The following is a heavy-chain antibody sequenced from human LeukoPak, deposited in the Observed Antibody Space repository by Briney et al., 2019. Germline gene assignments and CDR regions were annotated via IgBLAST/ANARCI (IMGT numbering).Heavy chain of an antibody. J-gene: IGHJ4*02. Sequence: GGSLRHSCGASGFPLSSNYMSRVPQAPGKGLEWVSVIYSCGSTYYADPVKGRFTISRDNSKNTLYLQMNSLRAEDTAVYYCARAKYWGQGTLVTVSS. CDR1: GFPLSSNY. CDR2: IYSCGST. V-gene: IGHV3-66*01. CDR3: ARAKY.